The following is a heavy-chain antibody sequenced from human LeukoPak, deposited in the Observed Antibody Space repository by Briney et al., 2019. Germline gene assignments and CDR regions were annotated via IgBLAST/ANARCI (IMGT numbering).Heavy chain of an antibody. CDR1: GYSISSAYY. V-gene: IGHV4-38-2*02. D-gene: IGHD5-12*01. CDR2: MYHSGST. CDR3: ARVSGYDWESFYDY. Sequence: SETLSLTCSVSGYSISSAYYWGWIRQPPGKGLEWIGTMYHSGSTNYNPSLKSRVTISVDTSKNQFSLKLSSVTAADTAMYYCARVSGYDWESFYDYWGQGSLVTVSS. J-gene: IGHJ4*02.